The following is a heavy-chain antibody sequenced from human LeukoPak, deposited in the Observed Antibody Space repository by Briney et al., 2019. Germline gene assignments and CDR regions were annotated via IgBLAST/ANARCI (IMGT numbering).Heavy chain of an antibody. D-gene: IGHD2-2*01. CDR2: IYPGDSDT. V-gene: IGHV5-51*01. Sequence: GESLKISCEGFGYSFTSYWIGWVRQKPGKGLEWMGIIYPGDSDTRYSPSFQGQVTISADKSINTAYLQWSSLKASDTAIYYCARHVDGGSTSCPFDPWGQGTLVTVSS. CDR1: GYSFTSYW. CDR3: ARHVDGGSTSCPFDP. J-gene: IGHJ5*02.